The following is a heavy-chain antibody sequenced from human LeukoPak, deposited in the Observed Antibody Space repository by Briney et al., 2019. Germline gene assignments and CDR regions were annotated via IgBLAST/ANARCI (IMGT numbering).Heavy chain of an antibody. D-gene: IGHD3-10*01. CDR1: GVSISGGGYY. CDR2: ICYSGST. V-gene: IGHV4-31*03. CDR3: ARGGVLWFGELVWFDP. Sequence: SQTLSLTCTVSGVSISGGGYYWSWIRQHPGKGLEWIGYICYSGSTYYNPSLKSRVTISVDTSKNQFSLKLSSVTAADTAVYYCARGGVLWFGELVWFDPWGQGTLVTVSS. J-gene: IGHJ5*02.